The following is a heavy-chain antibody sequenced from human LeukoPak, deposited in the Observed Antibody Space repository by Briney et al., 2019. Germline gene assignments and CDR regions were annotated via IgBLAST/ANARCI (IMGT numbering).Heavy chain of an antibody. J-gene: IGHJ4*02. Sequence: ASVKVSCKASGYTFTSYGISWVRQAPGQGLEWMGWISAYNGNTNYAQKLQGRVTMTTDTSTSTAYMELRGLRSDDTAVYYCARVLNWNYGGLVGYYFDYWGQGTLVTVSS. CDR3: ARVLNWNYGGLVGYYFDY. V-gene: IGHV1-18*01. CDR2: ISAYNGNT. CDR1: GYTFTSYG. D-gene: IGHD1-7*01.